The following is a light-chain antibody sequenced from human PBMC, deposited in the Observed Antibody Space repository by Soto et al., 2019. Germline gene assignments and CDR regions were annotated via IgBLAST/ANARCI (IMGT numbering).Light chain of an antibody. V-gene: IGKV3-20*01. CDR3: QQYGSSLIT. Sequence: EIVLTPSPGTLSFSPGERATPSCRASQSVSSSYLAWYQQKPGQAPRLLIYGASSRATGIPDRFSGSGSGTDFTLTISRLEPEDFAVYYCQQYGSSLITFGQGTRLEIK. J-gene: IGKJ5*01. CDR2: GAS. CDR1: QSVSSSY.